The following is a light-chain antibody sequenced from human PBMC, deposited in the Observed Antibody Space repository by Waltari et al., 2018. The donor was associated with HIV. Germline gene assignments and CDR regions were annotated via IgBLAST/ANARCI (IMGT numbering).Light chain of an antibody. CDR1: SGRAASHY. CDR3: QSFHGITAV. Sequence: NFMLTQPHSVSASSRKTVTISCTDSSGRAASHYVLSYQQRPGSAPTTVIYKDDQRPSGVPDRFSGSINSSSNSASLTISGLKTEDEADYYCQSFHGITAVFGGGTKLTVL. CDR2: KDD. J-gene: IGLJ3*02. V-gene: IGLV6-57*02.